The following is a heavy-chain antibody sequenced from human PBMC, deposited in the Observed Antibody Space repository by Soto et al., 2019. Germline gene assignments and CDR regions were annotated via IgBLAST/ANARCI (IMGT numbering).Heavy chain of an antibody. CDR1: GYTLTSYA. Sequence: GASVTVSCTASGYTLTSYAMHWVRQAPGQRLEWMGWINAGNGNTKYSQKFQGRVTITRDTSASTAYMELSSLRSEDTAVYYCARILLWFGDAFDIWGQGTMVTVSS. CDR2: INAGNGNT. V-gene: IGHV1-3*01. CDR3: ARILLWFGDAFDI. J-gene: IGHJ3*02. D-gene: IGHD3-10*01.